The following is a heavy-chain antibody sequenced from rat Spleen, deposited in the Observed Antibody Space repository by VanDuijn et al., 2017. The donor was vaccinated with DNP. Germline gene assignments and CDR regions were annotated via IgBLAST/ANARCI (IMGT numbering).Heavy chain of an antibody. CDR1: GFNFNDYW. Sequence: EVKLVESGGGLVQPGRSLKLSCAASGFNFNDYWMGWVRQAPTKGLEWVASISPSGGNTYYRDSVKGRFTISRDNAKSTLYLQMDSLRSEDTATYYCATEAPAGYWGQGVMVTVSS. CDR2: ISPSGGNT. J-gene: IGHJ2*01. V-gene: IGHV5-19*01. CDR3: ATEAPAGY.